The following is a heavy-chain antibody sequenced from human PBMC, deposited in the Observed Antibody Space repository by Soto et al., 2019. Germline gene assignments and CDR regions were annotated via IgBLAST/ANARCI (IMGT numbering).Heavy chain of an antibody. Sequence: QVQLVQSGAEVRKPGASVKVSCKASGYTFTTYGISWVRQAPGQGLEWMGWISGYNGHTKYAQKFQGRVTMTTDTSXXTVYMDLRSLGSDDTAVYYCAREGEMPYYYYGLDVWGQGTTVTVSS. D-gene: IGHD3-16*01. J-gene: IGHJ6*02. CDR2: ISGYNGHT. CDR1: GYTFTTYG. V-gene: IGHV1-18*01. CDR3: AREGEMPYYYYGLDV.